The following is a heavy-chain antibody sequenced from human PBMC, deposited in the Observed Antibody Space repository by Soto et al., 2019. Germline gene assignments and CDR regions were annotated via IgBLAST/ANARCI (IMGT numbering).Heavy chain of an antibody. CDR2: ISRDGNAI. Sequence: LRLSCAASGFIFSDYYMSWIRQAPGKGLEWLAYISRDGNAIFYADSVIGRFTVSRDNAKNSLFLQMDDLRAEDTAMFFCARGAEMSSLTKWFDPWGQGTLVTVSS. J-gene: IGHJ5*02. V-gene: IGHV3-11*01. D-gene: IGHD1-1*01. CDR3: ARGAEMSSLTKWFDP. CDR1: GFIFSDYY.